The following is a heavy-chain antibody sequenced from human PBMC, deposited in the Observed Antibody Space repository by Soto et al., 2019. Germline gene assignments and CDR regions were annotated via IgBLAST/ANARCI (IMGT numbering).Heavy chain of an antibody. CDR1: GFTFRSYA. CDR3: AKSPAATQGIIDS. D-gene: IGHD2-2*01. Sequence: HPGGSLRLSCAASGFTFRSYAMNWVRQAPGKGLQWVSGISGSGGSTYYADSVKGRFTISRDNSKNTLYLQMNSLRAEDTAVYYCAKSPAATQGIIDSWGQGTLVTVSS. V-gene: IGHV3-23*01. J-gene: IGHJ4*02. CDR2: ISGSGGST.